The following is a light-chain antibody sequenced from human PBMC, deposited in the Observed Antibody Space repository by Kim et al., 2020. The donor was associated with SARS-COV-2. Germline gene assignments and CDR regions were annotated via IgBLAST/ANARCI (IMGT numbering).Light chain of an antibody. CDR2: AAS. CDR3: HKYNSAPFT. V-gene: IGKV1-27*01. CDR1: HYISDY. J-gene: IGKJ2*01. Sequence: SASVGDKVSIACRASHYISDYLAWYQQKPGKVPKLLISAASTLQSGVPSRFSGSGSGTDFTLTISSLQPEDVATYYCHKYNSAPFTFGQGTKLEI.